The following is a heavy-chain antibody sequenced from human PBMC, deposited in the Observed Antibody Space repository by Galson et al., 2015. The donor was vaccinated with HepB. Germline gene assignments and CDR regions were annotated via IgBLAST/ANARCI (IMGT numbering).Heavy chain of an antibody. V-gene: IGHV3-30*04. CDR1: GFTFSSYA. Sequence: SLRLSCAASGFTFSSYAMNWVRQAPGKGLEWVSVLSCHGDNEYYADSVKGRFTISRDNSENTVYLQIHSLRVEDTAVYYCASSFYFDYWGQGTLVTVSS. CDR3: ASSFYFDY. CDR2: LSCHGDNE. J-gene: IGHJ4*02. D-gene: IGHD3-16*02.